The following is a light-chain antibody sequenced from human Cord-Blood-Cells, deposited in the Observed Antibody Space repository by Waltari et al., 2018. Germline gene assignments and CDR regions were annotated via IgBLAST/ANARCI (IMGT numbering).Light chain of an antibody. CDR1: QSISSY. CDR2: AAS. V-gene: IGKV1-39*01. J-gene: IGKJ1*01. Sequence: DIQMTQSPSSLSASLGDRVTITCRASQSISSYLNWYQQKPGKAPKLLIYAASSLQSGVPSRFSGSGSGTDFTLTISSLQPEDIATYYCQQSYSTPRWTFGQGP. CDR3: QQSYSTPRWT.